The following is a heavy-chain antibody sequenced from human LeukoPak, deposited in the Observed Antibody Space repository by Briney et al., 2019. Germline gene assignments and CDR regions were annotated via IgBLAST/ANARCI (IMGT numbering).Heavy chain of an antibody. CDR3: ARGVIAVKRSDFDY. Sequence: AASVKVSCKASGYTFNTNGLNWVRQATGQGLEWMGWMNPNSGNTGYAQKFQGRVTMTRNTSISTAYMELSSLRSEDTAVYYCARGVIAVKRSDFDYWGQGTLVTVSS. CDR1: GYTFNTNG. CDR2: MNPNSGNT. J-gene: IGHJ4*02. D-gene: IGHD6-19*01. V-gene: IGHV1-8*01.